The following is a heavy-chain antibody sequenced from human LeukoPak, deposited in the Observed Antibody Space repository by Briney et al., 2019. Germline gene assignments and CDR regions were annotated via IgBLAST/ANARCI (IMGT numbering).Heavy chain of an antibody. CDR2: ISGSGSTI. Sequence: GGSLRLSCEASGFTFSTHEMNWVRQAPGKGLEWASYISGSGSTIHYADSVKGRFTISRDNAKNSLYLQMDSLRAEDTAVYYCARGSGYDFTRPYYYGMDVWGQGTTVTVSS. CDR1: GFTFSTHE. CDR3: ARGSGYDFTRPYYYGMDV. V-gene: IGHV3-48*03. D-gene: IGHD5-12*01. J-gene: IGHJ6*02.